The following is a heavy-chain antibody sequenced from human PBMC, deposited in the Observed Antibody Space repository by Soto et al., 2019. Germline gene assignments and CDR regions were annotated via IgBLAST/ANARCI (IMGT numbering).Heavy chain of an antibody. CDR1: GFTFTSSA. CDR2: IVVGSGNT. Sequence: ASVKVSCKASGFTFTSSAMQWVRQARGQRLEWIGWIVVGSGNTNYAQKFQERVTITRDMSTSTAYMELSSLRSEDTAVYYCAADLLPGIAPYGMDVWGQGTTVTVSS. CDR3: AADLLPGIAPYGMDV. J-gene: IGHJ6*02. V-gene: IGHV1-58*02. D-gene: IGHD6-13*01.